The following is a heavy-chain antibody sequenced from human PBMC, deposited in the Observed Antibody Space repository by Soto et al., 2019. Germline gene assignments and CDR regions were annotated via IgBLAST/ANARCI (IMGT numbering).Heavy chain of an antibody. Sequence: SETLSLTCTVSGGSISSGGYYWSWIRQHPGKGLEWIGYIYYSGSTYYNPSLKSRVTISVDTSKNQFSLKLSSVTAADTAVYYCARGYCSSTSCYYYYYMDVWGKGTTVTVSS. J-gene: IGHJ6*03. D-gene: IGHD2-2*01. V-gene: IGHV4-31*03. CDR1: GGSISSGGYY. CDR2: IYYSGST. CDR3: ARGYCSSTSCYYYYYMDV.